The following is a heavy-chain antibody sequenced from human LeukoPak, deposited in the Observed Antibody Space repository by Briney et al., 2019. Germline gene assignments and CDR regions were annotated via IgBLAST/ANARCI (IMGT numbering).Heavy chain of an antibody. D-gene: IGHD3-22*01. V-gene: IGHV3-23*01. Sequence: GGSLRLSCAASGFTFSSYAMSWVRQAPGKGLEWVSAISGSGGSTYYADSVKGRFTISRDNSKNTLYLQMNSLRAEDTAVYYCAKDLFGDITMIVVVRGFDPWGQGTLVTVSS. J-gene: IGHJ5*02. CDR1: GFTFSSYA. CDR3: AKDLFGDITMIVVVRGFDP. CDR2: ISGSGGST.